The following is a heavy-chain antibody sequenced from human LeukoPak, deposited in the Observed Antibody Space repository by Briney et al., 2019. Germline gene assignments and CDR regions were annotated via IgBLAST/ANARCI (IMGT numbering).Heavy chain of an antibody. CDR3: ARDEGTTGYDLLDY. CDR1: GFAFSSYW. Sequence: GGSLRLSCAASGFAFSSYWMNWVRQAPGKGLEGVATIKQDGGERYYVDSVKGRFTISRDKAKDSLYLRMNSLRAEDTAVYYCARDEGTTGYDLLDYWGQGTLVTVSS. CDR2: IKQDGGER. V-gene: IGHV3-7*01. D-gene: IGHD5-12*01. J-gene: IGHJ4*02.